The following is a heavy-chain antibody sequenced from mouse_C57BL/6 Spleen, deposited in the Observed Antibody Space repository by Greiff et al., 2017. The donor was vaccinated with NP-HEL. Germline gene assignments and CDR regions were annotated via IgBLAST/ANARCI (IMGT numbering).Heavy chain of an antibody. Sequence: EVKLMESGGGLVKPGGSLKLSCAASGFTFSSYAMSWVRQTPEKRLEWVATISDGGSYTYYPDNVKGRFTISRDNAKNNLYLQMSHLKSEDTAMYYCARDLYYGSSGFAYWGQGTLVTVSA. J-gene: IGHJ3*01. D-gene: IGHD1-1*01. CDR3: ARDLYYGSSGFAY. CDR2: ISDGGSYT. V-gene: IGHV5-4*01. CDR1: GFTFSSYA.